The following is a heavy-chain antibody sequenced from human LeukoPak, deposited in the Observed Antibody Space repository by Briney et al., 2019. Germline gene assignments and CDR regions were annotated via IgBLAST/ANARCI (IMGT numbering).Heavy chain of an antibody. V-gene: IGHV3-74*01. D-gene: IGHD1-26*01. CDR1: GFTFRSYW. CDR2: IKSDGSKT. Sequence: GGSLRLSCAASGFTFRSYWMHWVRQAPGKGLVWVSRIKSDGSKTSYADSVKGRFTISRDNARNTLYLQMNSLRAEDTAVYYCARESSVGAHKAFDYWGQGTLVTVSS. CDR3: ARESSVGAHKAFDY. J-gene: IGHJ4*02.